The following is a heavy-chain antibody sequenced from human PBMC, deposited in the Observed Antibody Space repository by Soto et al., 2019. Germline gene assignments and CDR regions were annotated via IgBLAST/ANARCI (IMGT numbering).Heavy chain of an antibody. Sequence: TSETLSLTCAVYGGSFSGYYWSWIRQPPGKGLEWIGEINHSGSTNYNPSLKSRVTISVDTSKNQFSLKLTNVDPVDTATYYCARIPFYGSGSYSGYWGQGTLVTVSS. V-gene: IGHV4-34*01. CDR2: INHSGST. CDR1: GGSFSGYY. CDR3: ARIPFYGSGSYSGY. D-gene: IGHD3-10*01. J-gene: IGHJ4*02.